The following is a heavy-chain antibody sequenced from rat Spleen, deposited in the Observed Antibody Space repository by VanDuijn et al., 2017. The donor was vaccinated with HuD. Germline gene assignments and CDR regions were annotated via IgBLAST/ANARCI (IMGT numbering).Heavy chain of an antibody. CDR1: GFTFSVYD. D-gene: IGHD1-12*02. V-gene: IGHV5-7*01. Sequence: EVQLVESGGGLVQPGRSLKLSCAASGFTFSVYDMAWVRQAPTRGLEWVASISYDGRRIYYRDSVKGRFTISGDNAKSSLYLQMDSLRSEDTATYYCARHGYDGSYYYWDYWGQGVMVTVSS. J-gene: IGHJ2*01. CDR3: ARHGYDGSYYYWDY. CDR2: ISYDGRRI.